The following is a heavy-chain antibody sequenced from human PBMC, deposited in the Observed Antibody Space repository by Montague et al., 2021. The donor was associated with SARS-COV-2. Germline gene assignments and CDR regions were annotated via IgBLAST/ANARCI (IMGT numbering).Heavy chain of an antibody. CDR1: GGSISSYY. CDR2: IYYSGST. D-gene: IGHD3-10*01. CDR3: ARGMVGGDLYYFDY. J-gene: IGHJ4*02. Sequence: SETLSLTCTVSGGSISSYYWSWIRQPPGKGLEWIGYIYYSGSTNYNPSLKSRVTILVDMSKNQFSLKLSSVTAADTAVYYCARGMVGGDLYYFDYWGQGTLVTVSS. V-gene: IGHV4-59*01.